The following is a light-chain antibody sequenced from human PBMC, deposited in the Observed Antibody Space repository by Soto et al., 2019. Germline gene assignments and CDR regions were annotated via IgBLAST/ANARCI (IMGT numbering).Light chain of an antibody. CDR2: DVS. CDR1: SSDVGGYNY. CDR3: CSHARSPISPYV. V-gene: IGLV2-11*01. J-gene: IGLJ1*01. Sequence: QSALTQPRSVSGSPGQSVTSSCTGTSSDVGGYNYVSWYQQHPGKAPKLMIYDVSKRPSGFADRFSGSKSGNPASLTISGIQTEDQADYYCCSHARSPISPYVFGTGTKVTVL.